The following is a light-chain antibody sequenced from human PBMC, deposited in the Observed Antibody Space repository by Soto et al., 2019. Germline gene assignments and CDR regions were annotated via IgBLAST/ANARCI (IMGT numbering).Light chain of an antibody. CDR1: QDISNY. CDR2: DAS. Sequence: DLQMTQSPSSLSASVGDRVTITCQASQDISNYLNWYQQKPGKAPKLLIYDASNLETGVPSRFSGSGSGTDFPFTISSLQTEDMATYYCQQYDNLGFTFGPGTKVDIK. CDR3: QQYDNLGFT. V-gene: IGKV1-33*01. J-gene: IGKJ3*01.